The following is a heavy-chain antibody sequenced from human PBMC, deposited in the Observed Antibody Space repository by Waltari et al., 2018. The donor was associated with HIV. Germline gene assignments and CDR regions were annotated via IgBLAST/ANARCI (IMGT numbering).Heavy chain of an antibody. CDR2: IHYTGYT. V-gene: IGHV4-39*01. Sequence: HLQLQESGPGLVKPSETLSLTCSVSDGSIDGRSFCWGWVRQSPGRGLEWIGSIHYTGYTYYNPSLESRVTVSVDPARNQFSLSLNSVTAADTSLYYCARHKDYYYEPTALFLVWGRGLLVTVSS. D-gene: IGHD3-22*01. CDR3: ARHKDYYYEPTALFLV. CDR1: DGSIDGRSFC. J-gene: IGHJ4*02.